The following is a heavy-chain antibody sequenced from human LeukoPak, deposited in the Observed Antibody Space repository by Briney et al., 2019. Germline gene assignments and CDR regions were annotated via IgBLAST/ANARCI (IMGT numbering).Heavy chain of an antibody. CDR1: GFTFSSYG. V-gene: IGHV3-30*18. Sequence: GRSLRLSCAASGFTFSSYGMHWVRQAPGKGLEWVAVISYDGSNKYYADSVKGRFTISRDNSKNTLYLQMNSLRAEDTAVYYCAKLAYGLDYWGQGTLVTVSS. CDR3: AKLAYGLDY. D-gene: IGHD4-17*01. J-gene: IGHJ4*02. CDR2: ISYDGSNK.